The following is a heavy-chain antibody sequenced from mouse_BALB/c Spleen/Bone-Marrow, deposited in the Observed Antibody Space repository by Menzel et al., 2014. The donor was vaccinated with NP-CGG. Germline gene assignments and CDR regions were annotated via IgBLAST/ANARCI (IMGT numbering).Heavy chain of an antibody. D-gene: IGHD2-3*01. V-gene: IGHV1S81*02. Sequence: VKLVESGAELVKPGASVKLSCKASGYTFTSYWMHWVKQRPGQGLEWIGEINPSNGRTNYNEKFKSKATLTVDKSSSTAYMQLSSLTSEDSAVYYCARSDGYYPYYYAMDYWGQGTSVTVSP. J-gene: IGHJ4*01. CDR3: ARSDGYYPYYYAMDY. CDR2: INPSNGRT. CDR1: GYTFTSYW.